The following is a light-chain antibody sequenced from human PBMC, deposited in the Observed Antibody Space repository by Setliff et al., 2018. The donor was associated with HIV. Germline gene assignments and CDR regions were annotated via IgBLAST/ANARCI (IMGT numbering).Light chain of an antibody. CDR2: EVS. CDR1: SSDVGGYNY. J-gene: IGLJ1*01. V-gene: IGLV2-14*01. Sequence: QSALTQPASVSGSPGQSITISCTGTSSDVGGYNYVSWYQQHPGKAPKLMIYEVSNRPSGVSDRFSGSKSGNTASLNISGLQTEDEADYFCSSYTSSSPLYVFGTGTKVTVL. CDR3: SSYTSSSPLYV.